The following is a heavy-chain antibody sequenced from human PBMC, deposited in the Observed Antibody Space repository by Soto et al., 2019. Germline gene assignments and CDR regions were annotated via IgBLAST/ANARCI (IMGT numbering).Heavy chain of an antibody. V-gene: IGHV4-59*01. CDR3: AREGVDYDSSGYFDY. D-gene: IGHD3-22*01. J-gene: IGHJ4*02. CDR2: IYYSGST. CDR1: GGSISSYY. Sequence: PSETLSLTCTVSGGSISSYYWSWIRQPPGKGLEWIGYIYYSGSTNYNPSLKSRVTISVDTSKNQFSLKLSSVTAADTAVYYCAREGVDYDSSGYFDYWGQGTLVTVSS.